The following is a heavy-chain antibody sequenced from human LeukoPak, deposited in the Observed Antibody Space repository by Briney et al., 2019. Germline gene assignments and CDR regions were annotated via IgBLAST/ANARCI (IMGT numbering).Heavy chain of an antibody. D-gene: IGHD6-19*01. CDR2: ITATGDTA. CDR1: GFTFTKCA. CDR3: AGDRNSDWYSPLDY. V-gene: IGHV3-23*01. J-gene: IGHJ4*02. Sequence: PGGSLRLSCVASGFTFTKCAMSWIRQAPGKGLEWVAIITATGDTAYYADSVKGRFTISRDNSRNTVYMQIDSLRAEDTAIYYCAGDRNSDWYSPLDYWGQGTLVTVSS.